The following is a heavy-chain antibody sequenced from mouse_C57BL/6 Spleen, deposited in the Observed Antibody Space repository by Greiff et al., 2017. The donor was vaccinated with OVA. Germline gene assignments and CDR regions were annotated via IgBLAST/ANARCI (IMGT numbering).Heavy chain of an antibody. CDR2: IDPSDSYT. D-gene: IGHD1-1*01. CDR1: GYTFTSYW. J-gene: IGHJ3*01. CDR3: ARREDYYGSSYAWFAY. Sequence: QVQLKQPGAELVKPGASVKLSCKASGYTFTSYWMQWVKQRPGQGLEWIGEIDPSDSYTNYNQKFKGKATLTVDTSSSTAYMQLSSLTSEDSAVYYCARREDYYGSSYAWFAYWGQGTLVTVSA. V-gene: IGHV1-50*01.